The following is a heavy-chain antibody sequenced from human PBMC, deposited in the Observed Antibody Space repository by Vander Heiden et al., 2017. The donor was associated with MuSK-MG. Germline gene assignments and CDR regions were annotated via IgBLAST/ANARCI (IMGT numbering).Heavy chain of an antibody. CDR1: GYTFTSYY. D-gene: IGHD6-19*01. V-gene: IGHV1-46*01. Sequence: QVQLVQSGAEVKKPGASVKVSCKASGYTFTSYYMHWVRQAPGQGLEWMGIINPSGGSTSYAQNFQGRVTMTRDTSTSTVYMELSSMRSEDTAVYYFGGAGAGTDAFDIWGQGTMVTVSS. CDR2: INPSGGST. J-gene: IGHJ3*02. CDR3: GGAGAGTDAFDI.